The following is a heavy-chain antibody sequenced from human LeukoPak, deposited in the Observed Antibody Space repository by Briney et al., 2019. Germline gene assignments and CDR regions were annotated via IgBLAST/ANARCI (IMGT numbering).Heavy chain of an antibody. CDR1: GGSFSGYY. J-gene: IGHJ4*02. CDR3: ASLKAYYYDSSGYYYFDY. CDR2: INHSGST. Sequence: SETLSLTCAVYGGSFSGYYWSWIRQPPGKGLEWIGEINHSGSTNYNPYLKSRVTISVDTSKNQSSLKLSSVTAADTAVYYCASLKAYYYDSSGYYYFDYWGQGTLVTVSS. V-gene: IGHV4-34*01. D-gene: IGHD3-22*01.